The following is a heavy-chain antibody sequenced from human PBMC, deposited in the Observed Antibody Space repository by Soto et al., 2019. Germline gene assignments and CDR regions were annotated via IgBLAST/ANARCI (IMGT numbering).Heavy chain of an antibody. V-gene: IGHV3-21*01. CDR2: ISNNSAYI. J-gene: IGHJ5*02. CDR3: TRDASRDSSARGWFDP. D-gene: IGHD6-13*01. Sequence: GGSLRLSCAASGFTFRSFTMNWVRQAPGKGLEWVSTISNNSAYIYYTDALRGRFTISRDNAKNSLHLQMNSLRAEDTAVYYCTRDASRDSSARGWFDPWGPGTLVTVSS. CDR1: GFTFRSFT.